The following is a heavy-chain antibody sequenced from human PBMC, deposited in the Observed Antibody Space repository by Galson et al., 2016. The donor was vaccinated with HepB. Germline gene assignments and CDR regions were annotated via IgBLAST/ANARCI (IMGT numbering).Heavy chain of an antibody. D-gene: IGHD3-10*01. CDR3: ARFSDGDDVFDS. CDR1: GYTFTGDY. CDR2: INPNSGGT. Sequence: SVKVSCKASGYTFTGDYMHWVRQAPGQGLEWMGWINPNSGGTNYAQKFQGWVTMTRDTSISTVYMELRRLRSDDTAVYYCARFSDGDDVFDSWGQGRRVTVSS. V-gene: IGHV1-2*04. J-gene: IGHJ3*02.